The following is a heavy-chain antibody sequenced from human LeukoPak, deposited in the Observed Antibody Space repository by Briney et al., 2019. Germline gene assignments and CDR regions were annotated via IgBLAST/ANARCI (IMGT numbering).Heavy chain of an antibody. CDR1: GGSISSYY. CDR2: IYYSGST. V-gene: IGHV4-59*01. J-gene: IGHJ5*02. D-gene: IGHD3-22*01. CDR3: ARVYYDSSGGPSFDP. Sequence: TSETLSLTCTVSGGSISSYYWSWIRQPPGKGLEWIGYIYYSGSTNYNPSLKSRVTISVDTSKNQFSLKLSSVTAADTAVYYCARVYYDSSGGPSFDPWGQGTLVTVSS.